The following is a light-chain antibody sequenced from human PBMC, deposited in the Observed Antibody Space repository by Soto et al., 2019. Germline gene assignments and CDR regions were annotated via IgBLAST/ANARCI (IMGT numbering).Light chain of an antibody. Sequence: EIVLTQSPGTLSLSPGERATLSCRASQSVSNYLAWYQHKPGQAPRLLIYGASSRATGIPDRFTGSGSETDFTLTISRLEPEDFAVYCCQQYGGSPQTFGQGPKVEIK. CDR3: QQYGGSPQT. J-gene: IGKJ1*01. CDR2: GAS. V-gene: IGKV3-20*01. CDR1: QSVSNY.